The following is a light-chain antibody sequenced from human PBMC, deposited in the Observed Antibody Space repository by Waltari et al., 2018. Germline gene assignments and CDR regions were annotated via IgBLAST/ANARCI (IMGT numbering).Light chain of an antibody. Sequence: QTVVTQEPSFSVSPGGTVTLTCGLRSGPVSTPYYPSWYQTTPGQAPRPLIYSTNTRSSGVPDRISGSILGNKAALTITGAQADDESDYYCVLYMGGGILFGGGTKLTVL. J-gene: IGLJ3*02. CDR3: VLYMGGGIL. V-gene: IGLV8-61*01. CDR2: STN. CDR1: SGPVSTPYY.